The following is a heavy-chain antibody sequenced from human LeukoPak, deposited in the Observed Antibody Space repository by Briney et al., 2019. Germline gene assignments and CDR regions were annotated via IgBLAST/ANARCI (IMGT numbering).Heavy chain of an antibody. V-gene: IGHV3-30-3*01. D-gene: IGHD4-17*01. CDR1: GFTFSSYA. J-gene: IGHJ4*02. CDR2: ISYDGSNK. CDR3: ARELTHDYAPFRY. Sequence: GGSLRLSCAASGFTFSSYAMHWVRQAPGKGLEWVAVISYDGSNKYYADSVKGRFTISRDNSKNTLYLQMNSLRAEDTAVYYCARELTHDYAPFRYWGQGTLVTVSS.